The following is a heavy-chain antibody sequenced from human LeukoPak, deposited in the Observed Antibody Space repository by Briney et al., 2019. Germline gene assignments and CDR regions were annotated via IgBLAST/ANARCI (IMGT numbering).Heavy chain of an antibody. Sequence: GASVKVSCKASGYTFTGYYMHWVRQAPGQGLEWMGWINPDSGGTIYAREFQGRVTMTRDTSISTAYMELSRLRSDDTAVYYCASPWVRHCTGGSCFDFDYWGQGTLVTVSS. J-gene: IGHJ4*02. D-gene: IGHD2-15*01. CDR2: INPDSGGT. CDR1: GYTFTGYY. CDR3: ASPWVRHCTGGSCFDFDY. V-gene: IGHV1-2*02.